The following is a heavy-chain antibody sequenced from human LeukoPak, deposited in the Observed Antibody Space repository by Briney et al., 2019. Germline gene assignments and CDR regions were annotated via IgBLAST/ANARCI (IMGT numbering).Heavy chain of an antibody. D-gene: IGHD2-15*01. Sequence: SETLSLTCAVYGGSFSGYYWSWIRQPPGKGLEWIGEINHSGSTNYNPSLKSRVTISVDTSKNQFSLKLSSVTAADTAVYYCARHGRYCSGGSCYKRWGQGTLVTVSS. CDR2: INHSGST. CDR1: GGSFSGYY. V-gene: IGHV4-34*01. CDR3: ARHGRYCSGGSCYKR. J-gene: IGHJ4*02.